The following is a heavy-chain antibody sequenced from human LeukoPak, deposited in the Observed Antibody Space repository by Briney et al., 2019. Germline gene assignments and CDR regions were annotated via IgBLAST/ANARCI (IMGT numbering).Heavy chain of an antibody. J-gene: IGHJ5*02. V-gene: IGHV1-2*02. Sequence: ASVKVSCKASGYTFTGYYMHWVRQAPGQGLEWMGWINPNSGGTNYAQKFQGRVTITADKSTSTAYMELSSLRSEDTAVYYCARDREEYYYDSSGFSPWGQGTLVTVSS. CDR3: ARDREEYYYDSSGFSP. CDR1: GYTFTGYY. CDR2: INPNSGGT. D-gene: IGHD3-22*01.